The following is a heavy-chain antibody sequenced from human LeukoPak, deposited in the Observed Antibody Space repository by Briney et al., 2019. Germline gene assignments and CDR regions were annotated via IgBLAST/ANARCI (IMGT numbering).Heavy chain of an antibody. V-gene: IGHV3-74*01. CDR2: INSVGSST. J-gene: IGHJ4*02. CDR3: ARGGGYSYGRFDY. Sequence: RGSLRLSCAASGFTLSSYWMHWVRQAPGKGLVWVSRINSVGSSTTYADSVKGRFTISRDNAKNTLYLQMNSLRAEDTAVYYCARGGGYSYGRFDYWGQGTLVTV. CDR1: GFTLSSYW. D-gene: IGHD5-18*01.